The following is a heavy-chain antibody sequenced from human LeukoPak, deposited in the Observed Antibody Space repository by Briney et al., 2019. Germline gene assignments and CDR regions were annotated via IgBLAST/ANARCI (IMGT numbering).Heavy chain of an antibody. V-gene: IGHV1-46*01. Sequence: ASVKVSCKTSGYTFTSYYMHWVRQAPGQGLEWMGIINPSGGSTSYAQKFQGRVTMTRDMSTSTVYMELSSLRSEDTAVYYCARGPRITLIRGGQWYYYMDVWGKGTTVTISS. CDR1: GYTFTSYY. D-gene: IGHD3-10*01. CDR3: ARGPRITLIRGGQWYYYMDV. J-gene: IGHJ6*03. CDR2: INPSGGST.